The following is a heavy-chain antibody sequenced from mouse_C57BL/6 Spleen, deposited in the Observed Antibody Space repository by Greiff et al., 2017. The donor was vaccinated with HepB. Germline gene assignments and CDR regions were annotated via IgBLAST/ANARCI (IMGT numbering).Heavy chain of an antibody. J-gene: IGHJ3*01. CDR1: GFTFSDYG. CDR3: ASPYYYGSSYAFAY. Sequence: EVKLMGSGGGLVKPGGSLKLSCAASGFTFSDYGMHWVRQAPEKGLEWVAYISSGSSTIYYADTVKGRFTISRDNAKNTLFLQMTSLRSEDTAMYYCASPYYYGSSYAFAYWGQGTLVTVSA. D-gene: IGHD1-1*01. V-gene: IGHV5-17*01. CDR2: ISSGSSTI.